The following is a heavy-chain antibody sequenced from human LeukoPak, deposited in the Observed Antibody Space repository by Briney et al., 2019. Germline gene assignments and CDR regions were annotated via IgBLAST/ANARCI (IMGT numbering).Heavy chain of an antibody. CDR2: IYYSGST. Sequence: SETLSLTCTVSGGSISSSGYHWSWIRQHPGKGLEWIGYIYYSGSTYYNPSLKSRVTISVDTSKNQFSLKLSSVTAADTAVYYCARASGSSWYGYFDYWGQGTLVTVSS. CDR3: ARASGSSWYGYFDY. V-gene: IGHV4-31*03. D-gene: IGHD6-13*01. CDR1: GGSISSSGYH. J-gene: IGHJ4*02.